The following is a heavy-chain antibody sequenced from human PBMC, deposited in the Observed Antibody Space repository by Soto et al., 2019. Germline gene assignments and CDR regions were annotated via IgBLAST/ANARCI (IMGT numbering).Heavy chain of an antibody. CDR1: GYTFTSYG. CDR2: ISAYNGNT. Sequence: ASVKVSCKASGYTFTSYGISWVRQAPGQGLERMGWISAYNGNTNYAQKLQGRVTMTTDTSTSTAYMELRSLRSDDTAVYYCARSGGALRFLEWLLYGWFDPWGQGTLVTVSS. CDR3: ARSGGALRFLEWLLYGWFDP. D-gene: IGHD3-3*01. J-gene: IGHJ5*02. V-gene: IGHV1-18*01.